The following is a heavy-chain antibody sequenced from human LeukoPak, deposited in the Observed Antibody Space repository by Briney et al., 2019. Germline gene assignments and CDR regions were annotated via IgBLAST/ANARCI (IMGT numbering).Heavy chain of an antibody. CDR3: ARRLIVVVNKAFDI. J-gene: IGHJ3*02. CDR2: IDPSDSYT. D-gene: IGHD3-22*01. Sequence: GESLKISCQGSGYSFTSYWISWVRQMPGKGLEWMGRIDPSDSYTNYSPSFQGHVTISADKSISTAYLQWSSLKASDTAMYYCARRLIVVVNKAFDIWGQGTMVTVSS. V-gene: IGHV5-10-1*01. CDR1: GYSFTSYW.